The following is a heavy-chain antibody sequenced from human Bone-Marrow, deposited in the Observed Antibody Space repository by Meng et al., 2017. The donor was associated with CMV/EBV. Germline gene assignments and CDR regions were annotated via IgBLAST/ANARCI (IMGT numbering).Heavy chain of an antibody. CDR2: ISSSGSTI. V-gene: IGHV3-48*03. CDR1: GFTFSSYE. D-gene: IGHD3-22*01. J-gene: IGHJ3*02. Sequence: GESLKISCAASGFTFSSYEMNWVRQAPGKGLEWLSYISSSGSTIYYADSVKGRFTISRDNAKNSLYLQMNILRAEDTAVYYCASSIVVVTGDAFDIWGQGKMVNV. CDR3: ASSIVVVTGDAFDI.